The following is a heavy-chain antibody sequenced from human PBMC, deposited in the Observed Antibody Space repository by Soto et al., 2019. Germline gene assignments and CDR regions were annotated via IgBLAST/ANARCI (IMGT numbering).Heavy chain of an antibody. CDR3: ARLGYCSGGSCYSQHYYYYMDV. V-gene: IGHV3-11*01. J-gene: IGHJ6*03. CDR2: ISSSGSTI. Sequence: GGSLRLSCAASGFTFSDYYMSWIRQAPGKGLEWVSYISSSGSTIYYADSVKGRFTISRDNAKNSLYLQMNSLRAEDTAVYYCARLGYCSGGSCYSQHYYYYMDVWGKGTTVTVSS. CDR1: GFTFSDYY. D-gene: IGHD2-15*01.